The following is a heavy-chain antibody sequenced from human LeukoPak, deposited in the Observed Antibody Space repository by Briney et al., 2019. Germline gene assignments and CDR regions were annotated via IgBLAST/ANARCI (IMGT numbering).Heavy chain of an antibody. Sequence: ASVKVSCKASGYTFTSYAMNWVRQAPGQGLEWMGWINISTGNPTYAQGFTGRFVFSLDTSVSTAYLQISSLKAEDTAVYYCASKTYYDDSSGPRDAFDIWGQGTMVTVSS. CDR1: GYTFTSYA. J-gene: IGHJ3*02. CDR2: INISTGNP. D-gene: IGHD3-22*01. V-gene: IGHV7-4-1*02. CDR3: ASKTYYDDSSGPRDAFDI.